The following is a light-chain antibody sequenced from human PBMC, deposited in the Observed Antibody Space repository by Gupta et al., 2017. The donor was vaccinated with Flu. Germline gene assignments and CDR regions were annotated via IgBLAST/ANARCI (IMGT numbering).Light chain of an antibody. CDR3: HQYFSFPRT. CDR1: QDISGF. Sequence: GDRVTITCRASQDISGFLAWYQQKPGRAPKFLIYAGSTLQSGVPSRFSGSRSGTDFSLIISGLQSEDFATYYCHQYFSFPRTFGGGTKVE. CDR2: AGS. J-gene: IGKJ4*01. V-gene: IGKV1-8*01.